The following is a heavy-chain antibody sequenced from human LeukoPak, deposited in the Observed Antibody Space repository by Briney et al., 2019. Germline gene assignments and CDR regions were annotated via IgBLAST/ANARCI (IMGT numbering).Heavy chain of an antibody. D-gene: IGHD3-10*01. V-gene: IGHV3-48*01. J-gene: IGHJ4*02. CDR1: GFTFSSYS. CDR3: ASPNQGSGSYYYFDY. Sequence: GGSLRLSCAASGFTFSSYSMNWVRQAPGKGLEWVSYISSSSSTIYYADSVKGRLTISRDNAKNSLYLQMNSLRAEDTAVYYCASPNQGSGSYYYFDYWGQGTLVTVSS. CDR2: ISSSSSTI.